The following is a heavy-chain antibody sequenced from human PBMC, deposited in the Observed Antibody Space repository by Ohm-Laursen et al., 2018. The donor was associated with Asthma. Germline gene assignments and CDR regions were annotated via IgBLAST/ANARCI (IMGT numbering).Heavy chain of an antibody. CDR3: ARGRYDSSDYDLYGLDV. V-gene: IGHV1-69*13. J-gene: IGHJ6*02. CDR2: IIPILRTA. D-gene: IGHD3-22*01. Sequence: SVKVSCKVSGDTFNNSAISWVRQAPGQGLEWMGGIIPILRTANYAQNFRGRVTITADESTSTAYMDLSSLRSEDTAVYYCARGRYDSSDYDLYGLDVWGQGTTVTVSS. CDR1: GDTFNNSA.